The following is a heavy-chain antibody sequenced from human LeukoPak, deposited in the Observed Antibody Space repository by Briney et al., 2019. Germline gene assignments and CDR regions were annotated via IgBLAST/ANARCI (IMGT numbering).Heavy chain of an antibody. J-gene: IGHJ4*02. V-gene: IGHV4-39*02. CDR2: IYYSGST. Sequence: SETLSLTCTVSGGSISSSSYYWGWIRQPPGKGLEWIGSIYYSGSTYYNPSLKSRVTISVDTSKNQFSLKLSSVTAADTVVYYCVREWGYSYGQASYFDYWGQGTLVTVSS. CDR3: VREWGYSYGQASYFDY. CDR1: GGSISSSSYY. D-gene: IGHD5-18*01.